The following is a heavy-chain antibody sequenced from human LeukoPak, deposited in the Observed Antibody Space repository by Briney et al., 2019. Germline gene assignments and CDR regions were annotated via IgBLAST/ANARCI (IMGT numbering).Heavy chain of an antibody. CDR1: GFTFDDYA. V-gene: IGHV3-9*01. D-gene: IGHD1-26*01. Sequence: GGSLRLSCAVSGFTFDDYAMHWVRQAPGKGLEWVSGISWNSGSIGYADSVKGRFTISRDNAKNSLYLQMNSLRAEDTALYYCAKERYSRSFDYWGQGTLVTVSS. CDR3: AKERYSRSFDY. J-gene: IGHJ4*02. CDR2: ISWNSGSI.